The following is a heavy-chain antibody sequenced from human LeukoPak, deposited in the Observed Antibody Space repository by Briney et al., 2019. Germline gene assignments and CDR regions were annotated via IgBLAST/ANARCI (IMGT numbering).Heavy chain of an antibody. CDR1: GGSVSSGSYY. CDR2: IYYSGST. V-gene: IGHV4-61*01. Sequence: PSETLSLTCTVSGGSVSSGSYYWSWIRQPPGKGLEWIGYIYYSGSTNYNPSLKSRVTISVDTSKNQFSLKLSSVTAADTAVYYCARDSGDYYDSSGYYRGYFDYWGQGTLVTVSS. CDR3: ARDSGDYYDSSGYYRGYFDY. J-gene: IGHJ4*02. D-gene: IGHD3-22*01.